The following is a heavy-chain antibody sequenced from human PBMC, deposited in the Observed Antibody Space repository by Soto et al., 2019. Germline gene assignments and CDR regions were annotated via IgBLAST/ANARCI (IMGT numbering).Heavy chain of an antibody. CDR2: ISGSGSRR. Sequence: EVQLLESGGGLVQPGGSLRLSCAASGFNFDNVMTWVRQAPGKGLDWVSTISGSGSRRYYADSVKGRFTVSRDNSKNTLYLQMNSLRVDDTAVYYRARDDWSYGVPIDYWGQGTLVTVSS. CDR3: ARDDWSYGVPIDY. D-gene: IGHD5-18*01. CDR1: GFNFDNV. V-gene: IGHV3-23*01. J-gene: IGHJ4*02.